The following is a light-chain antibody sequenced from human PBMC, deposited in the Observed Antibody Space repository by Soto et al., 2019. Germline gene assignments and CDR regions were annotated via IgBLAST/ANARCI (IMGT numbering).Light chain of an antibody. CDR1: SSDVDGYNS. CDR3: SSHTSSSTVV. Sequence: QSALPQPASVSGSPGQSITISRSGTSSDVDGYNSVAWYQQHPGKAPKLMIYDVSNRPSGVSNRFSGPKSGNTASLTISRLQPEDEADYYCSSHTSSSTVVFGGGTKLTVL. V-gene: IGLV2-14*01. J-gene: IGLJ2*01. CDR2: DVS.